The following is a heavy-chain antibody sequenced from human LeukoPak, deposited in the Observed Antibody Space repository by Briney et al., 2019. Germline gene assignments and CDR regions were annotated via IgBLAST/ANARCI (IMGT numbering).Heavy chain of an antibody. V-gene: IGHV6-1*01. D-gene: IGHD5-12*01. CDR1: GDSVSSNSAA. CDR3: ARAYVDIVATIMWVFDY. Sequence: SQTLSLTCALSGDSVSSNSAAWNWIRQSPSRGLEWLGRTYYRSKWYNDYAVSVKSRITINPDTSKNQFSLQLNSVTPEDTAVYYCARAYVDIVATIMWVFDYWGQGTLVTVSS. J-gene: IGHJ4*02. CDR2: TYYRSKWYN.